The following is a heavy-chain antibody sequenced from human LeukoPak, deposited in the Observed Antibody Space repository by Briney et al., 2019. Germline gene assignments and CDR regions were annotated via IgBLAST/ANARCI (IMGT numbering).Heavy chain of an antibody. CDR2: INHSGST. CDR1: GGSFSGYY. Sequence: SETLSLTCAVYGGSFSGYYWSWLRQPPGKGPEWVGEINHSGSTNYNPSLKSRVTISVDTSKNQFSLKLSSVTAADTAVYYCARARGWALKVATIKTRLYFDYWGQGTLVTVSS. D-gene: IGHD5-12*01. J-gene: IGHJ4*02. V-gene: IGHV4-34*01. CDR3: ARARGWALKVATIKTRLYFDY.